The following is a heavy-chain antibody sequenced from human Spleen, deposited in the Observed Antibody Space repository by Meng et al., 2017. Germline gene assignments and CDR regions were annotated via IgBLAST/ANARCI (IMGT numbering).Heavy chain of an antibody. Sequence: QGPLQESGPGLVKPSGTLSLTCAVSGGSILNSNWWSWVRQFPGKGLEWIGEINHSGSTNYNPSLKSRVTISVDTSKNQFSLKLSSVTAADTAVYYCARARQTAMVVDYWGQGTLVTVSS. D-gene: IGHD5-18*01. CDR1: GGSILNSNW. J-gene: IGHJ4*02. CDR3: ARARQTAMVVDY. V-gene: IGHV4-4*02. CDR2: INHSGST.